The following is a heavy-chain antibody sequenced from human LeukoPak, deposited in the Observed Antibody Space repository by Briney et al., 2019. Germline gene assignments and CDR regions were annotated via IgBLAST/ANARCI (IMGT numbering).Heavy chain of an antibody. J-gene: IGHJ4*02. Sequence: PSETLSLTCTVSGGSISSYYWSWIRQPPGKGLEWIGYIYYSGSTNYNPSLKSRVTISVDTSKNQFSLKLSSVTAADTAVYYCATRSSGYYSYYFDYWGQGTLVTVSS. CDR3: ATRSSGYYSYYFDY. V-gene: IGHV4-59*01. D-gene: IGHD3-22*01. CDR1: GGSISSYY. CDR2: IYYSGST.